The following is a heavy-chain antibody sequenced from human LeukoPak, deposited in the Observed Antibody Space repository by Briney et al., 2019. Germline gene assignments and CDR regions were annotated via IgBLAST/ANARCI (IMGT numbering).Heavy chain of an antibody. J-gene: IGHJ4*02. V-gene: IGHV3-23*01. D-gene: IGHD3-22*01. Sequence: GGSLSLSRASSGLTFSSYPMSWVRQAPGKGLEGVSAISGSGGSTYYANSGKGRFTISRDNSKNTLYLQMNSLRAEDTAVYYCAKRFDTLVVITPAFDYWGQGTLVTVSS. CDR3: AKRFDTLVVITPAFDY. CDR1: GLTFSSYP. CDR2: ISGSGGST.